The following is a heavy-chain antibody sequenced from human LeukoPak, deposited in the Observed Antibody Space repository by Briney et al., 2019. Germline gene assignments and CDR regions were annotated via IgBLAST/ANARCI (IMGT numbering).Heavy chain of an antibody. J-gene: IGHJ4*02. CDR3: AKVARGYSGYEEDY. CDR1: GFTFSSYG. CDR2: ILSGGSKE. D-gene: IGHD5-12*01. Sequence: GGSLRLSCAASGFTFSSYGMHWVRQAPGKGLEWVAVILSGGSKEFYTDSVKGRFTISRDNSKNTLYLQMDSLRAEDTAVYYCAKVARGYSGYEEDYWGQGTLVTVSS. V-gene: IGHV3-33*06.